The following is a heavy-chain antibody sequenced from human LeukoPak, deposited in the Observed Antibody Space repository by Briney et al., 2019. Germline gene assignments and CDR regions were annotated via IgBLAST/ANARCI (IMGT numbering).Heavy chain of an antibody. D-gene: IGHD6-13*01. Sequence: PGGSLRLSCAASGFTFSSYWMSWVRQAPGKGLEWVANIKQDGSEKYYVDSVKGRFTISRDNAKNSLYLQMNSLRAEDTAVYYCARGAAAAYYYYYYGMDVWGQGTTVTVSS. J-gene: IGHJ6*02. V-gene: IGHV3-7*01. CDR2: IKQDGSEK. CDR3: ARGAAAAYYYYYYGMDV. CDR1: GFTFSSYW.